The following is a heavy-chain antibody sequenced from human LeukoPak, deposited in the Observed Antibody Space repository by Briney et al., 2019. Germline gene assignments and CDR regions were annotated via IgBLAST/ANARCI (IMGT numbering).Heavy chain of an antibody. CDR1: GYTFTDYY. Sequence: GSVTVSCTASGYTFTDYYMHGVRQAPGQGLERMGWINPNSGGTNYAQKFQGRVTMTRDTSISTAYMELSRLRSDDTAVYYCARGGAFSYNWFDPWGQGTLVTVSS. J-gene: IGHJ5*02. CDR2: INPNSGGT. V-gene: IGHV1-2*02. CDR3: ARGGAFSYNWFDP. D-gene: IGHD1-26*01.